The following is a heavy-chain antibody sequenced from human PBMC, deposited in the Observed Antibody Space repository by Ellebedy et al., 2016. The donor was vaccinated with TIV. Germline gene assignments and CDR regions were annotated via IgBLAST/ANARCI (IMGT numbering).Heavy chain of an antibody. J-gene: IGHJ4*02. Sequence: MPSETLSLTCAVHGGSFSGYYWSWIRQPPGKGLEWIGELTQSGSTNYNPSLKSRVTISVDTSKNQFSLNLSPVTAADTAVYYCARGLARDYWGQGTLVTVSS. V-gene: IGHV4-34*01. CDR2: LTQSGST. CDR3: ARGLARDY. CDR1: GGSFSGYY.